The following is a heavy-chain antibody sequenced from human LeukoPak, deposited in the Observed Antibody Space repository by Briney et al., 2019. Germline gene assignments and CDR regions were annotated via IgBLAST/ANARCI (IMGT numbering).Heavy chain of an antibody. CDR3: AKSRGIYDNSGWRTFDY. J-gene: IGHJ4*02. CDR1: GFTFNIYT. V-gene: IGHV3-23*01. D-gene: IGHD6-19*01. Sequence: GGSLRLSCAASGFTFNIYTMSWVRQAPGKGLEWVLIISDNGGSTYYADSVKGRFTISRDNSKNTLYLQMNSLRAEDTAIYYCAKSRGIYDNSGWRTFDYWGQGTLVTVSS. CDR2: ISDNGGST.